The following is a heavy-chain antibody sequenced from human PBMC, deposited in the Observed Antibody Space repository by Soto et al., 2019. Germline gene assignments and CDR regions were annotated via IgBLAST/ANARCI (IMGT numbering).Heavy chain of an antibody. J-gene: IGHJ4*02. V-gene: IGHV3-21*01. CDR3: ARDNYLAYCSGGSCYSDY. D-gene: IGHD2-15*01. CDR2: ISSSSSYI. Sequence: GVLRLSCAASGFTFSSYSMNWVRQAPGKGLEWVSSISSSSSYIYYADSVKGRFTISRDNAKNSLYLQMNSLRAEDTAVYYFARDNYLAYCSGGSCYSDYWGQGTLVTVSS. CDR1: GFTFSSYS.